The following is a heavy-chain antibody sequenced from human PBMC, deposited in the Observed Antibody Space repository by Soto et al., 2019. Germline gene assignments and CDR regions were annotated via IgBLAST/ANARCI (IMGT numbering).Heavy chain of an antibody. V-gene: IGHV4-61*08. CDR3: ARRYGTTFDF. D-gene: IGHD1-7*01. CDR2: IYYSGST. CDR1: GGSISSGDYY. Sequence: SETLSLTCTVSGGSISSGDYYWSWICQPPGKGLEWIGYIYYSGSTNYNPSLKSRVTISVDTSKNQFSLKLSSVTAADTAVYYCARRYGTTFDFWGQGTLVTVSS. J-gene: IGHJ4*02.